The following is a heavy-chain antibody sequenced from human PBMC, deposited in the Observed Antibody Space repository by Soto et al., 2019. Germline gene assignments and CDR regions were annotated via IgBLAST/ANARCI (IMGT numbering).Heavy chain of an antibody. Sequence: WASVKVSCKASGGTFSSYAISWVRQAPGQGLEWMGGIIPIFGTANYAQKFQGRVTITADESTSTAYMELSSLRSEDTAVYYCASSSRIQLWSLRTQNYYYYGMDVWGQGTTVTVYS. CDR2: IIPIFGTA. CDR3: ASSSRIQLWSLRTQNYYYYGMDV. CDR1: GGTFSSYA. D-gene: IGHD5-18*01. V-gene: IGHV1-69*13. J-gene: IGHJ6*02.